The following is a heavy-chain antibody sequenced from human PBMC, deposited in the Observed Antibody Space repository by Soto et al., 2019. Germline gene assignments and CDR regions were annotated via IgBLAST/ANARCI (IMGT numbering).Heavy chain of an antibody. CDR3: ASNYAYAEGYYWYGIDV. J-gene: IGHJ6*02. CDR2: ISSYGSDT. D-gene: IGHD3-16*01. Sequence: EVRLVESGGGLVLPGGSLRLSCAASGFTFSRYWMHWVRQAPGKGLVWVSRISSYGSDTHYADSVKGRFTISRDNAKSTLYLQMNSLRADDTAVYYCASNYAYAEGYYWYGIDVWGQGTTVTVSS. CDR1: GFTFSRYW. V-gene: IGHV3-74*01.